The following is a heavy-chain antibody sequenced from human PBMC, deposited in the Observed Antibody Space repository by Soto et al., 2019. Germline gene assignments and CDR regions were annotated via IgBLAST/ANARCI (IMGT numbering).Heavy chain of an antibody. CDR3: ARDLGPHDMVTVYYYYGMDV. Sequence: EVQLVESGGGLVKPGGSLRLSCAASGFTFSSYSMNWVRQAPGKGLEWVSSISSSSSYIYYADSVKGRFTISRDNAKNSLYLQMNSLRAEDTAVYYCARDLGPHDMVTVYYYYGMDVWGQGTTVTVSS. CDR1: GFTFSSYS. V-gene: IGHV3-21*01. D-gene: IGHD5-18*01. J-gene: IGHJ6*02. CDR2: ISSSSSYI.